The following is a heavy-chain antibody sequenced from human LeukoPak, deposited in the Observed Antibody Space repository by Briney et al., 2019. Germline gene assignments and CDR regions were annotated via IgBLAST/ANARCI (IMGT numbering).Heavy chain of an antibody. Sequence: GGSLRLSCAASGFTFDDYGMSWVRQAPGKGLEWVSGINWNGGSTGYADSVKGRFTISRDNAKNSLYLQKNSLRAEDTALYYCASGGSGYYEYFQHWGQGTLVTVSS. D-gene: IGHD5-12*01. CDR3: ASGGSGYYEYFQH. V-gene: IGHV3-20*04. CDR1: GFTFDDYG. J-gene: IGHJ1*01. CDR2: INWNGGST.